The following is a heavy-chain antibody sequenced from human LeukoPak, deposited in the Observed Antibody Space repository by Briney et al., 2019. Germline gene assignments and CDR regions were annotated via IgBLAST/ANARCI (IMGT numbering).Heavy chain of an antibody. Sequence: GGSLRLSCAASGFTFSSYTMSWVRQAPGKGLEWEANINQDGSGKYYVDSVKGRFTISRDNAKNSLYLQMNSLRAEDTAVFYCATIYFDYWGQGTLVTVSS. J-gene: IGHJ4*02. CDR3: ATIYFDY. V-gene: IGHV3-7*01. CDR2: INQDGSGK. CDR1: GFTFSSYT.